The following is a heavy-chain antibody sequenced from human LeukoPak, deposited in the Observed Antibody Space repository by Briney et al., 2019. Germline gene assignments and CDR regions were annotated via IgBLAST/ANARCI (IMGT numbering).Heavy chain of an antibody. D-gene: IGHD1-1*01. Sequence: ASVKVSCKVSGYTLTELSMHWVRQAPGQGLEWMGRINPNSGGTNYAQKFQDRVTMTRDTSISTAYMELGRLRSDDTAVYYCARDRTTGTGSWFDPWGQGTLVTVSS. CDR1: GYTLTELS. CDR2: INPNSGGT. V-gene: IGHV1-2*06. CDR3: ARDRTTGTGSWFDP. J-gene: IGHJ5*02.